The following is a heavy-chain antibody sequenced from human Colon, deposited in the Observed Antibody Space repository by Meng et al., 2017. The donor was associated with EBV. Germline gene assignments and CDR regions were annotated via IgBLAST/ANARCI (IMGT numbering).Heavy chain of an antibody. CDR1: GGSFSGYY. V-gene: IGHV4-34*09. CDR2: INHSGST. CDR3: ARGPGGSYYLYYFDY. D-gene: IGHD1-26*01. J-gene: IGHJ4*02. Sequence: QLQLQESGSGLVKPSQTLSLTCAVYGGSFSGYYWSWIRQPPEKGLEWIGEINHSGSTNYNPSLKSRVTISVDTSKKQFSLKLSSVTAADTAVYYCARGPGGSYYLYYFDYWGQGTLVTVSS.